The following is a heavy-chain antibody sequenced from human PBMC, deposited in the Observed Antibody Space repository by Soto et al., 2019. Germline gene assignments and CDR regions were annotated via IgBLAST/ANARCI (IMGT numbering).Heavy chain of an antibody. CDR3: ARGTKGAGGWYFDL. CDR2: IGALLHNDAT. D-gene: IGHD2-8*01. J-gene: IGHJ2*01. V-gene: IGHV1-18*01. Sequence: QIQVVQSEVEVKRPEASVRISCKASGYTLDNHAITWVRQAPGQGLEWMGWIGALLHNDATNYARRVEGRLTWARDTSPNRVYMGLGGLRSDDTAVYYCARGTKGAGGWYFDLWGRGTLVVVSS. CDR1: GYTLDNHA.